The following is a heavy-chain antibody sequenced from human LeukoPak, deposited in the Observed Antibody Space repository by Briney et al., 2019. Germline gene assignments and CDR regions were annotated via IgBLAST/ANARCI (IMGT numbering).Heavy chain of an antibody. Sequence: ASVTVSCKASGYTFTSYYMHWVRQAPGQGREWMGIINPSGGSTSYAQKFQGRVTMTRDMSTSTVYMELSSLRSEDTAVYYCASSLLAMVRGVIPGPYYYYMDVWGKGTTVTVSS. D-gene: IGHD3-10*01. CDR1: GYTFTSYY. CDR3: ASSLLAMVRGVIPGPYYYYMDV. V-gene: IGHV1-46*01. J-gene: IGHJ6*03. CDR2: INPSGGST.